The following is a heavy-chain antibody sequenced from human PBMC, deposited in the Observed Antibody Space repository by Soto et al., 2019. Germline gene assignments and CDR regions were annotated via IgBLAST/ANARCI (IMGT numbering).Heavy chain of an antibody. V-gene: IGHV5-10-1*01. CDR2: IDPSDSQT. D-gene: IGHD3-16*01. Sequence: GESLKISCKGSGYSFAGYWITWVRQMRGKGLEWIGRIDPSDSQTYYSPSFRGHVTISAAKSITTVFLQWSSRRASDTAMYYCATAIYVAESGLNFQYYVYPGGEGSRVTVSS. J-gene: IGHJ5*02. CDR1: GYSFAGYW. CDR3: ATAIYVAESGLNFQYYVYP.